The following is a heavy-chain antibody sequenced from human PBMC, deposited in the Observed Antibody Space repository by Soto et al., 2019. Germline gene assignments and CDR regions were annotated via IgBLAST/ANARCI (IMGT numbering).Heavy chain of an antibody. D-gene: IGHD3-16*01. Sequence: GGSLRLSCAASGFTFTSYSMNWVRQAPGQGLEWVSYITSKSTTIKYADSVKGRFTVSRDNAENSLYLQLNSLRDEDTAVYYCAREMGACSDSSCYPGPYDSWGQGTLVTVSS. J-gene: IGHJ5*02. V-gene: IGHV3-48*02. CDR3: AREMGACSDSSCYPGPYDS. CDR1: GFTFTSYS. CDR2: ITSKSTTI.